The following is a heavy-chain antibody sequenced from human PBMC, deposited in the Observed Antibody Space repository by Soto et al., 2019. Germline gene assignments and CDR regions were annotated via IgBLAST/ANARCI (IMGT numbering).Heavy chain of an antibody. CDR3: ARADCSSTSCYTSYYYGMDV. Sequence: VASVKVSCKASGYTFTSYGISWVRQAPGQGLEWMGWISAYNGNTNYAQKLQGRVTMTTDTSTSTAYMELRSLRSDDTAVYYCARADCSSTSCYTSYYYGMDVWGQGTTVTVSS. J-gene: IGHJ6*02. CDR1: GYTFTSYG. V-gene: IGHV1-18*04. CDR2: ISAYNGNT. D-gene: IGHD2-2*02.